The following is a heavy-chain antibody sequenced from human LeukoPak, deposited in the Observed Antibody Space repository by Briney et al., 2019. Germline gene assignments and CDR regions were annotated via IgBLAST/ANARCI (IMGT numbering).Heavy chain of an antibody. CDR3: ARSTRSYYKHLDY. CDR2: ISIYNGKI. J-gene: IGHJ4*02. D-gene: IGHD3-10*01. CDR1: GYTFTSYG. Sequence: ASVKVSCKASGYTFTSYGISWVRQAPGQGLEWMGWISIYNGKINYAQKFQGRVTMTTDTSTSTAYMELRSLRSDDTAVYYCARSTRSYYKHLDYWGQGTLVTVSS. V-gene: IGHV1-18*01.